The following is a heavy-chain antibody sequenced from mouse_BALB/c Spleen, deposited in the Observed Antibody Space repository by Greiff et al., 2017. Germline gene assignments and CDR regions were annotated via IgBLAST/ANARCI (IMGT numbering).Heavy chain of an antibody. CDR2: ISDGGSYT. CDR3: AGDQGCNSFAY. J-gene: IGHJ3*01. D-gene: IGHD2-1*01. V-gene: IGHV5-4*02. CDR1: GFTFSDYY. Sequence: EVMLVESGGGLVKPGGSLKLSCAASGFTFSDYYMYWVRQTPEKRLEWVATISDGGSYTYYPDSVKGRFTISRDNAKNNLYLQMSSLKSEDTAMYYCAGDQGCNSFAYWGQGTLVTVSA.